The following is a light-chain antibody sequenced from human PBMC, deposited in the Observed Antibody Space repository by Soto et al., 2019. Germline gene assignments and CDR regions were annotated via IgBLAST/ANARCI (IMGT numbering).Light chain of an antibody. CDR1: SGNIGTYNF. V-gene: IGLV2-23*01. CDR3: CSYAGSRTHVL. J-gene: IGLJ2*01. Sequence: QSALTQPASVSGSPGQSITISCTGTSGNIGTYNFVSWYQQHPGKAPKFMIYDDTKRPSGVSNRFSGSKSGNTASLTISGLQAEDEAEYYCCSYAGSRTHVLFGGGTKLTVL. CDR2: DDT.